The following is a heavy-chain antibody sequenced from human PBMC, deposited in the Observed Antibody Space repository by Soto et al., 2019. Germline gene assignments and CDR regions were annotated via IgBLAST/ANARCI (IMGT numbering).Heavy chain of an antibody. CDR2: ISYDGSNK. CDR1: GFTFSSYA. V-gene: IGHV3-30-3*01. CDR3: ARDFGITYSYGY. D-gene: IGHD5-18*01. Sequence: QVQQVESGGGVVQPGRSLRLSCAASGFTFSSYAMHWVRQAPGKGLEWVAVISYDGSNKYYADSVKGRFTISRDNSKNTLYLQMNSLRAEDTAVYYCARDFGITYSYGYWGQGTLVTVSS. J-gene: IGHJ4*02.